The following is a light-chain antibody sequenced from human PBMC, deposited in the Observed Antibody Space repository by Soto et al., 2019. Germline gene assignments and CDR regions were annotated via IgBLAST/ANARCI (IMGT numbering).Light chain of an antibody. J-gene: IGLJ7*01. Sequence: QSALTQPPSASGSPGQSVTISCTGTSSDVGAYDYVSWYQQHPGKAPKLMIYEINKRPSGVPERFSGSKTGTSASLTISGLRPEDEAHYYCAAYTGNLNGPVFGGGTQLTVL. CDR3: AAYTGNLNGPV. CDR1: SSDVGAYDY. V-gene: IGLV2-8*01. CDR2: EIN.